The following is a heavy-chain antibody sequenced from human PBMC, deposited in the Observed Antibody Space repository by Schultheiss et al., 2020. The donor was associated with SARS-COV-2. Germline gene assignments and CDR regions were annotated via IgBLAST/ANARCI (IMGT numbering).Heavy chain of an antibody. CDR2: IKSKTDGGTT. CDR1: GFTFSNAW. D-gene: IGHD3-22*01. V-gene: IGHV3-15*01. CDR3: TTYYYDSSGYFD. Sequence: GESLKISCAASGFTFSNAWMSWVRQAPGKGLEWVGRIKSKTDGGTTDYAAPVKGRFTISRDDSKNTLYLQMNSLKTEDTAVYYCTTYYYDSSGYFDWGQGTLVTVSS. J-gene: IGHJ4*02.